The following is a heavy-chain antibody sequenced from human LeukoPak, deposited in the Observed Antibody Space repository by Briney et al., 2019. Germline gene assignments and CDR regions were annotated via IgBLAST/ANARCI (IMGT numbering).Heavy chain of an antibody. D-gene: IGHD1-26*01. CDR2: MFTGGST. CDR1: GGSVNSYY. J-gene: IGHJ2*01. Sequence: SETLSLACTVPGGSVNSYYGSSIRQPAGEGLGWIGRMFTGGSTNYNPSPKSRVTMSVDTSKNQFSLKLSSVTAADTAIYYCARDRSMDGSQYRWYFDLWGRGTLVTVSS. CDR3: ARDRSMDGSQYRWYFDL. V-gene: IGHV4-4*07.